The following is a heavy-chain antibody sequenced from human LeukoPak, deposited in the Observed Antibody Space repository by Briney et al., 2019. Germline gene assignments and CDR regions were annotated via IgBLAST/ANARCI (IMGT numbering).Heavy chain of an antibody. CDR1: GFTFSSYA. CDR2: ISYDGSNK. D-gene: IGHD2-15*01. V-gene: IGHV3-30*04. J-gene: IGHJ6*02. Sequence: GGSLRLSCAASGFTFSSYAMHWVRQAPGKGLEWVAVISYDGSNKYYADSVKGRFTISRDNSKNTLYLQMNSLRAEDTAVYYCARGGGYSGYDCRYCSGGSCYSPWDYYYGMDVWGQGTTVTVFS. CDR3: ARGGGYSGYDCRYCSGGSCYSPWDYYYGMDV.